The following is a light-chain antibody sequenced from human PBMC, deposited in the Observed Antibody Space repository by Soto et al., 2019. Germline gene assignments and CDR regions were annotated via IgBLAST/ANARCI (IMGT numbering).Light chain of an antibody. J-gene: IGKJ5*01. CDR1: QSVNIN. CDR2: DAS. Sequence: EIVMTQSPATLSVSPGERATLSCRASQSVNINLAWYQQRPGQAPRLLIYDASNRATGIPARFSGSGSGTDFTLTISSLEPEDFAVYYCQQRSNWPITFGQGTRLEIK. CDR3: QQRSNWPIT. V-gene: IGKV3-11*01.